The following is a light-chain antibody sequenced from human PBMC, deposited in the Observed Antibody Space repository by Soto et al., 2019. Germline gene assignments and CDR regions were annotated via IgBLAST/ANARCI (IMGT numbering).Light chain of an antibody. V-gene: IGLV2-14*03. CDR1: SSDIGGYNF. CDR3: SSYTTSSTLV. Sequence: QSALTQPVSVSGSPGQSITISCTGTSSDIGGYNFVSWYQQHPGKAPKLMIYDVTNRPPGLSDRFSGSKSGNTASLTISGLQAEDEADYYCSSYTTSSTLVFGGGTKLTVL. J-gene: IGLJ3*02. CDR2: DVT.